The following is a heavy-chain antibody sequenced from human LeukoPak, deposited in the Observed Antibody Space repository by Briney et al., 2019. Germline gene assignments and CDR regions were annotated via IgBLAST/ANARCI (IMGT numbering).Heavy chain of an antibody. CDR2: ISYDGSNK. D-gene: IGHD1-26*01. Sequence: GGSLRLSCAASGFTFSSYGMHWVRQAPGKGLEWVAVISYDGSNKYYADSVKGRFTISRDNSKNTLYLQMNSLRAEDTAVYYCAKGEYSGSYSDYWGQGTLVTVSS. V-gene: IGHV3-30*18. CDR1: GFTFSSYG. CDR3: AKGEYSGSYSDY. J-gene: IGHJ4*02.